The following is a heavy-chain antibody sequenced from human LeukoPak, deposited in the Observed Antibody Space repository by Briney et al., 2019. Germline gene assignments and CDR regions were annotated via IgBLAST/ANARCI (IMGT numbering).Heavy chain of an antibody. CDR2: INPNSGGT. V-gene: IGHV1-2*02. D-gene: IGHD6-13*01. Sequence: GASVKVSCKASGYTFTGYYMHWVRQAPGQGLEWMGWINPNSGGTNYAQKFQGRVTMTRDTSISTAYMELSRLRSDDTAVYYCARGVSWYSSSWPYFDYWGQGTLVTVSS. J-gene: IGHJ4*02. CDR1: GYTFTGYY. CDR3: ARGVSWYSSSWPYFDY.